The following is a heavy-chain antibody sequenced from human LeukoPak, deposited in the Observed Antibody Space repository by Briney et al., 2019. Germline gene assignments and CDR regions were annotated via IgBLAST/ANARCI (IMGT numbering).Heavy chain of an antibody. CDR2: IIPILGIA. Sequence: SVKVSCKASGGTFSSYAISWVRQAPGQGLEWMGRIIPILGIANYAQKFQGRVTITADKSTSTAYMELSSLRSEDTAVYYCASADLAYYDSSGYYPPDYWGQGTLVTVSS. CDR1: GGTFSSYA. D-gene: IGHD3-22*01. J-gene: IGHJ4*02. V-gene: IGHV1-69*04. CDR3: ASADLAYYDSSGYYPPDY.